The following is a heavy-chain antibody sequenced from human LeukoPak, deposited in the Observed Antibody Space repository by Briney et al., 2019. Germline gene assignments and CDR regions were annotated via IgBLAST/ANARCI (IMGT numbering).Heavy chain of an antibody. CDR1: GGSISSGSYY. J-gene: IGHJ4*02. V-gene: IGHV4-61*02. D-gene: IGHD6-6*01. CDR3: AREYSSSSWGVKD. CDR2: IYTSGST. Sequence: PSETLSLTCTVSGGSISSGSYYWSWIRQPAGKGLEWIGRIYTSGSTNYNPSLKSRVTISVDTSKNQFSLKLSSVTAADTAVYYCAREYSSSSWGVKDWGQGTLVTVSS.